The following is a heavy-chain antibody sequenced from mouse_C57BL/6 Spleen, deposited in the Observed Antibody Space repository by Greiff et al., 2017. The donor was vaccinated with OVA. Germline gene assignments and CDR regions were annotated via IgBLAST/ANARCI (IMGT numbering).Heavy chain of an antibody. V-gene: IGHV1-4*01. CDR1: GYTFTSYT. Sequence: VQLVESGAELARPGASVKMSCKASGYTFTSYTMHWVKQRPGQGLEWIGYINPSSGYTKYNQKFKDKATLTADKSSSTAYMQLSSLTSEDSAVYYCARSDTMDYWGQGTSVTVSS. CDR2: INPSSGYT. J-gene: IGHJ4*01. CDR3: ARSDTMDY.